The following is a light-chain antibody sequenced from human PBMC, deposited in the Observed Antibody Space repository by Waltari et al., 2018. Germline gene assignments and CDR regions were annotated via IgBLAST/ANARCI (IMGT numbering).Light chain of an antibody. CDR3: MQALEMPLT. J-gene: IGKJ5*01. Sequence: DIVMTQSPLSLPVTPGEPASISCRSSQSLQYSNGFTYLDWYLQRPGQSPQVLISLGSSRASGVPDRFSVSGSGTHFTLRISRVEAEDVGIYYCMQALEMPLTFGQGTRLEIK. CDR2: LGS. CDR1: QSLQYSNGFTY. V-gene: IGKV2-28*01.